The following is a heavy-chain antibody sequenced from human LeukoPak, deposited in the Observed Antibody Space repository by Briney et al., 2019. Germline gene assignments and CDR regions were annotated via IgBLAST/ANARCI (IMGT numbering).Heavy chain of an antibody. CDR2: ISGSGGTT. J-gene: IGHJ5*02. CDR3: AKGAYGDYPHWFGP. CDR1: GFISENFA. Sequence: GSLRLSCAAPGFISENFAVAWVGQAPGKGLEWVSSISGSGGTTYYADSVKGRFIVSRDNSKKTLYLHMIALKAGDTAVYYCAKGAYGDYPHWFGPWGQGTLVTVSS. V-gene: IGHV3-23*01. D-gene: IGHD4-17*01.